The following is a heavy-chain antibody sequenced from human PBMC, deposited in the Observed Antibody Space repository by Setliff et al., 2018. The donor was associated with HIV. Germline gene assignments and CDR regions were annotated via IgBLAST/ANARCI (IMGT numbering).Heavy chain of an antibody. Sequence: GGSLRLSCAASGFTFDDYAMNWVRQAPGKGLVWVSRMNSDGSTTTYADSVKGRFTISRDNAKNTLYLQMNSLRAEDTAVYYCVRDPTLDILTGPYFDYWGQGTLVTVSS. D-gene: IGHD3-9*01. CDR1: GFTFDDYA. CDR2: MNSDGSTT. V-gene: IGHV3-74*01. J-gene: IGHJ4*02. CDR3: VRDPTLDILTGPYFDY.